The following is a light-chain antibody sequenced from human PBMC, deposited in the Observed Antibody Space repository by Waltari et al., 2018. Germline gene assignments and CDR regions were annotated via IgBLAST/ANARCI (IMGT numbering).Light chain of an antibody. CDR3: QVWDGGRVV. CDR1: NIARNR. CDR2: DDS. V-gene: IGLV3-21*02. Sequence: SYVLTQPPSESVAPGQEATITSGGNNIARNRVHWYQQKPGQAPVLVVYDDSDRASGIPERFSGSKSGDTATLTISRAEAGDEADYSCQVWDGGRVVFGGGTKLTVL. J-gene: IGLJ3*02.